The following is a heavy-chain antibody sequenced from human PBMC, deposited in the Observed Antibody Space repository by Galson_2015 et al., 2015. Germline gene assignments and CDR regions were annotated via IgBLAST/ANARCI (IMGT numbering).Heavy chain of an antibody. V-gene: IGHV1-69*13. CDR3: ARSQSTDYSNYPWFDP. Sequence: SVKVSCKASGGTFSSYAISWVRQAPGQGLEWMGGIIPIFGTANYAQKFQGRVTITADESTSTAYMELSSLRSEDTAVYYCARSQSTDYSNYPWFDPWGQGTLVTVSS. D-gene: IGHD4-11*01. CDR2: IIPIFGTA. J-gene: IGHJ5*02. CDR1: GGTFSSYA.